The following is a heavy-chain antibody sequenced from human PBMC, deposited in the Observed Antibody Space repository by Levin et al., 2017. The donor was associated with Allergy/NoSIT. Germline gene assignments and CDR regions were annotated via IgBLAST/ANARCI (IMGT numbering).Heavy chain of an antibody. CDR2: ISSNGGST. CDR1: GFTFSSYA. CDR3: VKDRYSSSWYYFDY. Sequence: GESLKISCSASGFTFSSYAMHWVRQAPGKGLEYVSAISSNGGSTYYADSVKGRFTISRDNSKNTLYLQMSSLRAEDTAVYYCVKDRYSSSWYYFDYWGQGTLVTVSS. V-gene: IGHV3-64D*06. D-gene: IGHD6-13*01. J-gene: IGHJ4*02.